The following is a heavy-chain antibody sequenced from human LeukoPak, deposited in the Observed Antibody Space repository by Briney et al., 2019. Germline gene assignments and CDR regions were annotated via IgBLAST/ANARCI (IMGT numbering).Heavy chain of an antibody. V-gene: IGHV4-59*08. D-gene: IGHD4-17*01. CDR1: GGSLSIYY. CDR2: IYYSGSI. J-gene: IGHJ4*02. CDR3: ARQSRDGDYIAKLFDY. Sequence: SETLSLTCTVSGGSLSIYYWSWIRQPPGKGLEWIGYIYYSGSINYNPSLKSRVTISVDMSKNQFSLQLSSVTAADTAVYYCARQSRDGDYIAKLFDYWGQGTLVTVSS.